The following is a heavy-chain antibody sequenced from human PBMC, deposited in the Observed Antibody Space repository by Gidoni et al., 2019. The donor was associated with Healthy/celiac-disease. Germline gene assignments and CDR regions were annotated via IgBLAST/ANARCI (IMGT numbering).Heavy chain of an antibody. V-gene: IGHV1-46*01. CDR1: GYAFTSYY. D-gene: IGHD5-18*01. CDR2: INPSGGST. CDR3: ARGGGYSYGYGGEFDY. Sequence: QVQLVHSGAAVKQPAASLKVSCKASGYAFTSYYMHWVRQAPGQGLEWMGIINPSGGSTSYAEKFQGRVTMTRDTSTSTVYMELSSLRSEDTAVYYCARGGGYSYGYGGEFDYWGQGTLVTVSS. J-gene: IGHJ4*02.